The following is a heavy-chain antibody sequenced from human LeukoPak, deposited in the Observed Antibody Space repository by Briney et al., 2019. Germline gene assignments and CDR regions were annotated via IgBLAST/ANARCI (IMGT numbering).Heavy chain of an antibody. CDR1: GFTFSSYG. CDR2: ISYDGSNK. D-gene: IGHD3-22*01. V-gene: IGHV3-30*18. CDR3: AKDLVTYYYDSSGYYPDY. Sequence: GGSLRLSCAASGFTFSSYGMHWVRQAPGKGLEWVAVISYDGSNKYYADSVKGRFTISRDNSKNTLYLQMNSLRAEDTAVYYCAKDLVTYYYDSSGYYPDYWGQGTLVTVSS. J-gene: IGHJ4*02.